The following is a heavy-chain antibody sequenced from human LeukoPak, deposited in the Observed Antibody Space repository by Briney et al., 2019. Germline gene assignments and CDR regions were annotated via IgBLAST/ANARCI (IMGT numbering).Heavy chain of an antibody. V-gene: IGHV4-59*05. D-gene: IGHD6-19*01. CDR3: AAQVAQVAADPRINYFDS. J-gene: IGHJ4*02. Sequence: PGGSLRLSCAASGFTFSSYAMSWVRQAPGKGLEWIGSIYYSGSTYYIPYLKSRVTISVDTSMNQFSLKLTSVTAADTAVYYCAAQVAQVAADPRINYFDSWGQGTLVTVSP. CDR2: IYYSGST. CDR1: GFTFSSYA.